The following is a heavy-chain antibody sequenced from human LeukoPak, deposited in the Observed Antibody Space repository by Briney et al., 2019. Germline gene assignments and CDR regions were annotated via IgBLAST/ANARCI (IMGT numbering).Heavy chain of an antibody. Sequence: ASVKVSCKASGYTFTSYGISWVRQAPGQGLEWMGWISAYNGNTNYAQKLQGRVTMTTDTSTSTAYMELRSLRSDDMAVYYCARDQRSYGSGSYYSDYWGQGTLVTVSS. CDR2: ISAYNGNT. J-gene: IGHJ4*02. D-gene: IGHD3-10*01. CDR1: GYTFTSYG. CDR3: ARDQRSYGSGSYYSDY. V-gene: IGHV1-18*03.